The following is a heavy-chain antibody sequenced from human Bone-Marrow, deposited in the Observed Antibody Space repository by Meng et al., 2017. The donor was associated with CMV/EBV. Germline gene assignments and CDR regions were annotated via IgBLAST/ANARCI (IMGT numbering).Heavy chain of an antibody. J-gene: IGHJ5*02. D-gene: IGHD3-10*01. CDR3: ARDIRRVIRGENWFDP. CDR2: IYYSGST. V-gene: IGHV4-39*07. CDR1: GGSISSSSYY. Sequence: SETLSLTCTVSGGSISSSSYYWGWIRQPPGKGLEWIGSIYYSGSTYYNPSLKSRVTISVDTSKNQFSLKLSSVTAADTAVYYCARDIRRVIRGENWFDPWAQGTLVTVSS.